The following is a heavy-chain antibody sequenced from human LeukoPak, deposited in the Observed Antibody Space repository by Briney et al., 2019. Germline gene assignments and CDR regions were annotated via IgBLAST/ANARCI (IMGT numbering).Heavy chain of an antibody. V-gene: IGHV4-34*01. CDR2: INHSGST. J-gene: IGHJ4*02. CDR1: GDSISTYY. Sequence: SETLSLTCTVSGDSISTYYWNWIRQPPGKGLEWIGEINHSGSTNYNPSLKSRVTISVDTSKNQFSLKLSSVTAADTAVYYCASFTRYSSSWHRRTYYFDYWGQGTLVTVSS. D-gene: IGHD6-13*01. CDR3: ASFTRYSSSWHRRTYYFDY.